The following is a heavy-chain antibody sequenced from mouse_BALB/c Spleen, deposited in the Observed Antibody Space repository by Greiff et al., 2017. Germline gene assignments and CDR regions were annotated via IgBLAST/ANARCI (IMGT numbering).Heavy chain of an antibody. CDR1: GFTFSSFG. J-gene: IGHJ2*01. D-gene: IGHD1-2*01. Sequence: DVKLQESGGGLVQPGGSRKLSCAASGFTFSSFGMHRVRQAPEKGLEWVAYISSGSSTIYYADTVKGRFTISRDNPKNTLFLQMTSLRSEDTAMYYCARYYYGYENYFDYWGQGTTLTVSS. CDR3: ARYYYGYENYFDY. CDR2: ISSGSSTI. V-gene: IGHV5-17*02.